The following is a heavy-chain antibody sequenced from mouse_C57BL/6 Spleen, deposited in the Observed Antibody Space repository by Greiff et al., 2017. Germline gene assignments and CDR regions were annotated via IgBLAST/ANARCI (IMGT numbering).Heavy chain of an antibody. CDR1: GYTFTSYW. CDR2: IDPSDSYT. V-gene: IGHV1-69*01. Sequence: QVQLQQPGAELVMPGASVKLSCKASGYTFTSYWMHWVKQRPGQGLEWIGEIDPSDSYTNYNQKFKGKSTLTVDNSSSTAYMQLSRLTSEDSAVYYCARWRVTTYYYAMDYWGQGTSVTVSS. J-gene: IGHJ4*01. D-gene: IGHD2-3*01. CDR3: ARWRVTTYYYAMDY.